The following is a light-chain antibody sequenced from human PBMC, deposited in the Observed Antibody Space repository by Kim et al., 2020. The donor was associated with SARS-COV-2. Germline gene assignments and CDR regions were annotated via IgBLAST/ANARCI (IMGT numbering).Light chain of an antibody. CDR1: TGAVTSRYH. J-gene: IGLJ3*02. CDR2: PTS. Sequence: PGGSVTLTWASSTGAVTSRYHANWFQQNPRQAPWSLIYPTSNQPSWTPARFSGSLLGGKAALTLSAVQPEDEAEYYCLLYSGGAWVFGGGTQLTVL. V-gene: IGLV7-43*01. CDR3: LLYSGGAWV.